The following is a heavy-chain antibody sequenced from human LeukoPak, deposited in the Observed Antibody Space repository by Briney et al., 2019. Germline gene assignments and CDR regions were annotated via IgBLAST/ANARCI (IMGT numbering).Heavy chain of an antibody. Sequence: ASVKVSCKASGYTFTSYDINWVRQATGQGLEWMGWMNPNSGNTGYAQKFQGRVTMTTDTSTSTAYMELRSLRSDDTAVYYCARALTMVRGVSPGYWGQGTLVTVSS. CDR1: GYTFTSYD. D-gene: IGHD3-10*01. CDR3: ARALTMVRGVSPGY. V-gene: IGHV1-8*02. J-gene: IGHJ4*02. CDR2: MNPNSGNT.